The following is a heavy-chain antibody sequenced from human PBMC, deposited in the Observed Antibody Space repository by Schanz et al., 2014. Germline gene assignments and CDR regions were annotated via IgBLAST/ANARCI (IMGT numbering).Heavy chain of an antibody. CDR1: GYTFTGYF. Sequence: QVQLVQSGAEVKKPGASVKVSCKASGYTFTGYFIHWVRQPPGQGLEWMGRIHPNSGGTIFAQKFQGRVSMTRDTSLSTAYMEVSSLRSDETAVYYCAKDRMGGSYYLDYWGQGTLVAVST. CDR2: IHPNSGGT. V-gene: IGHV1-2*06. CDR3: AKDRMGGSYYLDY. D-gene: IGHD3-16*01. J-gene: IGHJ4*02.